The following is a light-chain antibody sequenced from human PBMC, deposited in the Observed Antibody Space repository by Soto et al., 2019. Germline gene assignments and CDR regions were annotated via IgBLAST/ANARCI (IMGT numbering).Light chain of an antibody. CDR2: GAS. CDR1: QSLVNTY. Sequence: EIVLTQSPGTLSLSPGERATLSCRASQSLVNTYVAWYQQKAGQAPRLLIYGASSRAIHTPDRFSGSGSGTDFTLTISGLEPEDFAVYYCQHFGNSLWTFGQGTKVDIK. J-gene: IGKJ1*01. V-gene: IGKV3-20*01. CDR3: QHFGNSLWT.